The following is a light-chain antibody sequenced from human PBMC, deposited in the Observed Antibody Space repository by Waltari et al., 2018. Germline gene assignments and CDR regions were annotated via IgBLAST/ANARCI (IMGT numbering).Light chain of an antibody. CDR2: DVT. Sequence: QSALTQPPSVSGSPGQSLTIPCMGTSSDVGGYNFVSWYQQHPGKAPKLMIYDVTKRPSGVSNRFSGSKAGNTASLTISGLQAEDEADYYCCSYVGGGTLVFGGGTNVTVL. CDR1: SSDVGGYNF. J-gene: IGLJ2*01. V-gene: IGLV2-23*02. CDR3: CSYVGGGTLV.